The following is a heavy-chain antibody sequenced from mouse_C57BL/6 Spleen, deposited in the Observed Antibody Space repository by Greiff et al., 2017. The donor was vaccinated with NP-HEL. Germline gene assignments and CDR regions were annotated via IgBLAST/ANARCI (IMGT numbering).Heavy chain of an antibody. CDR1: GYAFSSYW. J-gene: IGHJ1*03. CDR2: IYPGDGDT. CDR3: ARQLPDWYFDV. D-gene: IGHD2-1*01. Sequence: QVQLKQSGAELVKPGASVKISCKASGYAFSSYWMNWVKQRPGKGLEWIGQIYPGDGDTNYNGKFKGKATLTADKSSSTAYMQLSSLTSEDSAVYFCARQLPDWYFDVWGTVTTVTVSS. V-gene: IGHV1-80*01.